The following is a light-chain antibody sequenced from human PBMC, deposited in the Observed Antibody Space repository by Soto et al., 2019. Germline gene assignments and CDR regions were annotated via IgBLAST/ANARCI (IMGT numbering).Light chain of an antibody. CDR3: SSHAGSSVV. V-gene: IGLV2-11*01. J-gene: IGLJ1*01. Sequence: SVLTHPRSLSGSPGQSVTISCTGTSSDVGGYNYVSWYQQHPGKAPKLMIYDVTTRPSGVPDRFSGSKSGNTASLTISGLQAGDEADYYCSSHAGSSVVFGTGTKVTVL. CDR2: DVT. CDR1: SSDVGGYNY.